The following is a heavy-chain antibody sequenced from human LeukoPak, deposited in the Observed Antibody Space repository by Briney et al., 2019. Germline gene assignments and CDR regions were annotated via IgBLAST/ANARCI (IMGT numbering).Heavy chain of an antibody. Sequence: PGGSLRLSCAASGFTFDDYAMPWVRQAPGKGLERVSGISWNSGSIGYADSVKGRFTISRDNAKNSLYLQMNSLRAEDTALYYCAKGSYDSSGYSYWGQGTLVTVSS. CDR1: GFTFDDYA. CDR2: ISWNSGSI. V-gene: IGHV3-9*01. D-gene: IGHD3-22*01. CDR3: AKGSYDSSGYSY. J-gene: IGHJ4*02.